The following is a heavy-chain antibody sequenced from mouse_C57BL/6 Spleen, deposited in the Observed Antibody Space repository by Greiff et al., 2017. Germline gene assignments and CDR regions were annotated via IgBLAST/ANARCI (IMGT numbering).Heavy chain of an antibody. Sequence: VQLQQSGAELVRPGSSVKLSCKASGYTFTSYWMHWVKQRPIQGLEWIGNIDPSDSETHYNQKFKDKATLTVDKSSSTAYMQLSSLTSEDSAVYYCAREGYYYGSSAMDYWGQGTSVTVSS. J-gene: IGHJ4*01. CDR2: IDPSDSET. CDR1: GYTFTSYW. CDR3: AREGYYYGSSAMDY. D-gene: IGHD1-1*01. V-gene: IGHV1-52*01.